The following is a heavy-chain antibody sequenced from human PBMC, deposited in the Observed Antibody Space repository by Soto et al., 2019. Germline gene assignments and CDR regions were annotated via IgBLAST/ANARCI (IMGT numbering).Heavy chain of an antibody. V-gene: IGHV1-69*13. CDR3: ARPLGQLVGSNRYGMDV. D-gene: IGHD6-6*01. CDR2: IIPIFGTA. Sequence: SVKVSCKASGGTFSSYAISWVRQAPGQGLEWMGGIIPIFGTANYAQKFQGRVTITADESTSTAYMELSSLRSEDTAVYYCARPLGQLVGSNRYGMDVWGQGTTVTVS. J-gene: IGHJ6*02. CDR1: GGTFSSYA.